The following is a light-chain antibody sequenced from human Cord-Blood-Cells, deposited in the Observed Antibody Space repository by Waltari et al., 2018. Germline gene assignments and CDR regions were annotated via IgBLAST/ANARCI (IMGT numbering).Light chain of an antibody. J-gene: IGLJ2*01. V-gene: IGLV2-14*01. CDR1: SSDVGGYNY. CDR3: SSYTSSSTLV. Sequence: QSALTQPASVSGSHGQSITISCTGTSSDVGGYNYVSLYQQHPGKAPKLIIYEVSNRPSGVSNRFSGSKSGNTASLTISGLQAEDEADYYCSSYTSSSTLVFGGGTKLTVL. CDR2: EVS.